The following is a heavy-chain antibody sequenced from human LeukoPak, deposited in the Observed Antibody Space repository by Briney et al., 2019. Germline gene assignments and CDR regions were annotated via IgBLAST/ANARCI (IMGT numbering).Heavy chain of an antibody. Sequence: PSETLSLTCAVYGGSFSGYYWSWIRQPPGKGLEWIGEINHSGSTNYNPSLKSRVTISVDTSKNQFSLKLSSVTAADTAVYYCARGLITMVRGVITNYYYYYMDVWGKGTTVTVSS. CDR2: INHSGST. CDR3: ARGLITMVRGVITNYYYYYMDV. CDR1: GGSFSGYY. V-gene: IGHV4-34*01. J-gene: IGHJ6*03. D-gene: IGHD3-10*01.